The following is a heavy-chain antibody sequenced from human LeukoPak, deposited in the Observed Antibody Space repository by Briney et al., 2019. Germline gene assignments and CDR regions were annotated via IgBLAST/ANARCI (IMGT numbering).Heavy chain of an antibody. V-gene: IGHV3-23*01. CDR1: GFTLSSYA. CDR2: ISVSGNT. Sequence: GGSLRLSCAASGFTLSSYAMSWVRQGPGKGLEWVSAISVSGNTYHADSVKGRFAISRDSSKNTLYLQMNSLRAEDAAVYYCAKAPVTTCSGAYCYPFDYWGQGTLVTVSS. CDR3: AKAPVTTCSGAYCYPFDY. D-gene: IGHD2-15*01. J-gene: IGHJ4*02.